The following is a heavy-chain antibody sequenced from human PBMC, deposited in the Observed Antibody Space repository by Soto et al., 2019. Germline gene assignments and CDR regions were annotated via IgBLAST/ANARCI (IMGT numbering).Heavy chain of an antibody. CDR3: GYPHRRENYSVTAV. CDR2: IYPGDSDT. D-gene: IGHD2-15*01. V-gene: IGHV5-51*01. J-gene: IGHJ6*02. Sequence: SGWVRQMHGKGLEWMGIIYPGDSDTRYSPSFQGQVTISADKSISTAYLQWSSLKASDTAMYYFGYPHRRENYSVTAVRGQGTTVTGSS.